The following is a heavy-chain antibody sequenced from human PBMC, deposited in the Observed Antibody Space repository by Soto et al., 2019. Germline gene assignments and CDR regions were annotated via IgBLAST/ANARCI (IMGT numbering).Heavy chain of an antibody. V-gene: IGHV3-74*01. CDR3: GSLFEF. Sequence: EVHLVESGGVLVQPGGSLRLSCAASGFTFRYYWLHWVRQVPGRGPVWVSGINNDGSDTFYADFVEGRFTISRDNAKNTVYLRMDSLRAEDTAIYYCGSLFEFWGQGTLVTVPS. J-gene: IGHJ4*02. CDR2: INNDGSDT. CDR1: GFTFRYYW.